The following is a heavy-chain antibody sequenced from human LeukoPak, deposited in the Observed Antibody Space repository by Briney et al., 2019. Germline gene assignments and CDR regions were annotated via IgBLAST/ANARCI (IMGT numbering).Heavy chain of an antibody. Sequence: PSETLSLTCAVYGGSFSGYYWSWIRQPPGKGLEWIGEINHSGSTNCNPSLKSRVTISVDTSKNQFSLKLSSVTAADTAVYYCARPPYYYGSGTLGGWFDPWGQGTLVTVSS. CDR2: INHSGST. CDR3: ARPPYYYGSGTLGGWFDP. J-gene: IGHJ5*02. V-gene: IGHV4-34*01. CDR1: GGSFSGYY. D-gene: IGHD3-10*01.